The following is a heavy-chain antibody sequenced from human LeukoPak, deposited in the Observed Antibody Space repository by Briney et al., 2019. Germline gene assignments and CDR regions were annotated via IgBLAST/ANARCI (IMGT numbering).Heavy chain of an antibody. Sequence: PPQTLSPTCAVYGGSLSGYSCGWVRQPPGKGLEWIGEINHSGSTNYKPSLKSRVTISVDTSKNQFSLKLSSLTAACTAVYYCARGGYWNSTSCQIDYWGQGTLVTVSS. CDR3: ARGGYWNSTSCQIDY. CDR2: INHSGST. CDR1: GGSLSGYS. D-gene: IGHD2-2*01. V-gene: IGHV4-34*01. J-gene: IGHJ4*02.